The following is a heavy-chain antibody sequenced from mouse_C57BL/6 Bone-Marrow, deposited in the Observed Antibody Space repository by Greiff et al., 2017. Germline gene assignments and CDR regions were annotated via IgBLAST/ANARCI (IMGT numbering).Heavy chain of an antibody. Sequence: EVKVEESGAELVRPGASVKLSCTASGFNIKDDYMHWVKQRPEQGLEWIGWIDPENGDTEYASKFQGKATIAADTSSNTAYLQLSSLTSEDTAVYYCTPYYYGCSYGGFAYWGQGTLVTVSA. CDR1: GFNIKDDY. V-gene: IGHV14-4*01. CDR3: TPYYYGCSYGGFAY. D-gene: IGHD1-1*01. J-gene: IGHJ3*01. CDR2: IDPENGDT.